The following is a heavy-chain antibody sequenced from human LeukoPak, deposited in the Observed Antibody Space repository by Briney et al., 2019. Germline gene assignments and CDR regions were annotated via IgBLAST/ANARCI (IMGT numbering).Heavy chain of an antibody. CDR3: ASPSRADAFDI. CDR1: GGTFSSYA. CDR2: INPNSGGT. J-gene: IGHJ3*02. Sequence: ASVKVSCKASGGTFSSYAISWVRQAPGQGLEWMGWINPNSGGTNYAQKFQGRVTMTRDTSISTAYMELSRLRSDDTAVYYCASPSRADAFDIWGQGTMVTVSS. V-gene: IGHV1-2*02. D-gene: IGHD2-2*01.